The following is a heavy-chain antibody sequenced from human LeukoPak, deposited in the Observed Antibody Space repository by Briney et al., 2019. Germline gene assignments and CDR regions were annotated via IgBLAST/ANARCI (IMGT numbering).Heavy chain of an antibody. J-gene: IGHJ2*01. CDR1: GGSISSYY. Sequence: SETLSLTCTVSGGSISSYYWSWIRQPPGKGLEWIGYIYTSGSTNYNPSLKSRVTISVDTSKNQFSLKLSSVTAADTAVYYCARVLRRYSYWYFDLWGRGTLVTVSS. CDR2: IYTSGST. D-gene: IGHD1-1*01. CDR3: ARVLRRYSYWYFDL. V-gene: IGHV4-4*09.